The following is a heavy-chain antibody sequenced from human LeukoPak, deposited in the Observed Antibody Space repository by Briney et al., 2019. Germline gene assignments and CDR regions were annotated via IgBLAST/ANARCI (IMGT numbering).Heavy chain of an antibody. CDR1: GFTFSTYA. Sequence: GGSLRLSCAASGFTFSTYAMTWVRQAPGKGLEWVSVISGGAGSTYYADSVKGRFTISRDNSKNTLYLQMNSLRAEDTAVYYCATHSSGYYSIDYWGQGTLVTVSS. V-gene: IGHV3-23*01. CDR3: ATHSSGYYSIDY. D-gene: IGHD3-22*01. CDR2: ISGGAGST. J-gene: IGHJ4*02.